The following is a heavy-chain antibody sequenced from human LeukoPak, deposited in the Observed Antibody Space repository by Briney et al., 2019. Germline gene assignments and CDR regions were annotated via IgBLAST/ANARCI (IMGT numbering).Heavy chain of an antibody. D-gene: IGHD2-2*01. CDR3: ARLQYCSSTSCFDY. CDR2: INPNSGGT. V-gene: IGHV1-2*02. Sequence: ASVKVSCKASGYTFTGHYIHRVRQAPGQGLEWMGWINPNSGGTDYAQKFQGRVTMTRDTSISTAYMELSRLRSDDTAVYYCARLQYCSSTSCFDYWGQGTLVTVSS. CDR1: GYTFTGHY. J-gene: IGHJ4*02.